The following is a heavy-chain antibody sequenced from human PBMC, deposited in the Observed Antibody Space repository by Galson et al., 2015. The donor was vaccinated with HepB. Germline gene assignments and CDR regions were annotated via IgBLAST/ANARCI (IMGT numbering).Heavy chain of an antibody. CDR1: GGTFSSYA. CDR2: IIPIFGTA. J-gene: IGHJ3*02. D-gene: IGHD2-15*01. V-gene: IGHV1-69*13. CDR3: ARVGDLGYCSGGSCYSDYSAFDI. Sequence: SVKVSCKASGGTFSSYAISWVRQAPGQGLEWMGGIIPIFGTANYAQKFQGRVTITADESTSTAYMELSSLRSEDTAVYYCARVGDLGYCSGGSCYSDYSAFDIWGQGTMVTVSS.